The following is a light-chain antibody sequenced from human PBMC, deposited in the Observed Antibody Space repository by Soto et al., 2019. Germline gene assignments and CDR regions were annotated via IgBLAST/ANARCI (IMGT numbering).Light chain of an antibody. Sequence: QSALTQPASVSGSPGLSITISCAGTSSDVATYNLVSWYQQHPGKAPKLLIYDVSKRPSGVSNRFSGSKSGNTASLTISALQAEDEAVYYCCSYAGGWVFGAGTEVTVL. V-gene: IGLV2-23*02. CDR3: CSYAGGWV. CDR1: SSDVATYNL. CDR2: DVS. J-gene: IGLJ3*02.